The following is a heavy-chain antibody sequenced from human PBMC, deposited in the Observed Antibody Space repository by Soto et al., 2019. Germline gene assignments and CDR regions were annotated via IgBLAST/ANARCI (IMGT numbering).Heavy chain of an antibody. V-gene: IGHV1-69*01. J-gene: IGHJ6*02. CDR3: ARDCTNGVCYAYYGMDV. D-gene: IGHD2-8*01. CDR2: IIPIFGTA. Sequence: QVQLVQSGAEVKKPGSSVKVFCKASGGTFSSYAISWVRQAPGQGLEWMGGIIPIFGTANYAQKFQGRVTITADESTSTAYMELSSLRSEDTAVYYCARDCTNGVCYAYYGMDVWGQGTTVTVSS. CDR1: GGTFSSYA.